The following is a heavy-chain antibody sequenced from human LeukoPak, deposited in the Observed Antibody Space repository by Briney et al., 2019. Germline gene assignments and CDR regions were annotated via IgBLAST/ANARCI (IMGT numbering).Heavy chain of an antibody. CDR2: ISSSSSYI. D-gene: IGHD6-13*01. J-gene: IGHJ4*02. CDR3: VMYSRADY. CDR1: GFTFSSYS. V-gene: IGHV3-21*01. Sequence: GGSLRLSCAASGFTFSSYSMNWVRQAPGKGLEWVSCISSSSSYIYNAESVKGRFTISRDNAKKSLYLQMNSLRAEDTAVYYCVMYSRADYWGQGTLVTVSS.